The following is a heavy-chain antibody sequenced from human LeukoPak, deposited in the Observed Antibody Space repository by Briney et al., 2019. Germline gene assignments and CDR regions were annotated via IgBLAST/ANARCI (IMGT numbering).Heavy chain of an antibody. J-gene: IGHJ4*02. CDR3: AREDGNWGSSYYFDY. CDR1: GGTFSSYA. Sequence: SVKVSCKASGGTFSSYAISWVRQAPGQGLEWMGGIIPIFGTANYAQKFQGRVTITADKSTSTAYMELSSLRSEDTAVYYCAREDGNWGSSYYFDYWGQGTLVTVSS. V-gene: IGHV1-69*06. CDR2: IIPIFGTA. D-gene: IGHD7-27*01.